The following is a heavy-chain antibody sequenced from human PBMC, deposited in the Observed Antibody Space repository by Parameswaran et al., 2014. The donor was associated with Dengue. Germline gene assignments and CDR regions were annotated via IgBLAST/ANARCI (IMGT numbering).Heavy chain of an antibody. V-gene: IGHV1-69*01. CDR2: IVRVLATP. CDR3: ASGDTIFGVVRDSFDY. D-gene: IGHD3-3*01. Sequence: SWVRQAPGQGLEWMGGIVRVLATPNYAQKFQGRVSISVDESTSTAYMDLSSLRSEDTAVYYCASGDTIFGVVRDSFDYWGQGTLVTVSS. J-gene: IGHJ4*02.